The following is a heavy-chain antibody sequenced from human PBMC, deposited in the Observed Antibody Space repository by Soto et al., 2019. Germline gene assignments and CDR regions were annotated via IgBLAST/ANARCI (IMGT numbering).Heavy chain of an antibody. Sequence: QVQLQESGPGLVKPSGTLSLTCVVSGAFVTNGYSWSWVRQPPGKGLEWIGQIGYGGSPTYKTSLGGRATISLDTSSNPFSLTLNSVTAADAATYFCARGGDISGRGGGFARLDPWGQGILVAVSS. CDR1: GAFVTNGYS. CDR3: ARGGDISGRGGGFARLDP. D-gene: IGHD6-19*01. J-gene: IGHJ5*02. CDR2: IGYGGSP. V-gene: IGHV4-4*02.